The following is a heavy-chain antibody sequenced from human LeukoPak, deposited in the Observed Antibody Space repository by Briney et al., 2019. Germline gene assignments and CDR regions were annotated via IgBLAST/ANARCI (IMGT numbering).Heavy chain of an antibody. CDR3: ARGDLFLPLDY. CDR2: IDYTGST. V-gene: IGHV4-39*07. CDR1: GDSISSSSYY. D-gene: IGHD3-10*01. Sequence: SETLSLTCTVSGDSISSSSYYWGWIRQPPGKGLEWIGSIDYTGSTYYNPSLKSRVTISVDTSKNQFSLKLISVTAADTAVHYCARGDLFLPLDYWGQGTLVTVFS. J-gene: IGHJ4*02.